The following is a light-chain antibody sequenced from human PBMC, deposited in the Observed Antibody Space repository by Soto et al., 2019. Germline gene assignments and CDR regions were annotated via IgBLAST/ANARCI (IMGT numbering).Light chain of an antibody. V-gene: IGKV1-39*01. CDR2: AAS. CDR3: QQSDSTLTWT. CDR1: QSIGNY. Sequence: DIQMTQSPSSLSASVGDRVTITCRASQSIGNYLNWYQQKPGTAPKLLIYAASSLRSRVPSRFRGSGSGTDFTLTISSLKPEDFATYYCQQSDSTLTWTFGPGTKVDIK. J-gene: IGKJ1*01.